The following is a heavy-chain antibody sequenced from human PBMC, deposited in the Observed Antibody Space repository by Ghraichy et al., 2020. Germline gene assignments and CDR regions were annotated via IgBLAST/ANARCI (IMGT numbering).Heavy chain of an antibody. D-gene: IGHD6-19*01. CDR3: AQRIAVASNRWFDP. V-gene: IGHV4-4*02. CDR1: GGSISSSHW. J-gene: IGHJ5*02. CDR2: VYHSGST. Sequence: SETLSLTCTVSGGSISSSHWWSWVRQPPEKGLEWIGDVYHSGSTNYSPTLYSRVSISVDKPKNQVSLTLTSVTAEDTAVYFCAQRIAVASNRWFDPWGQGTLVTVSS.